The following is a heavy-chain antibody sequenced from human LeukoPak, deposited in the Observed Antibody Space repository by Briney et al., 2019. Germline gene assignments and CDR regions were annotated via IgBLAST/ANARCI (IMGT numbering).Heavy chain of an antibody. CDR3: AKDGAPYCSGGSCYSTKPIDY. Sequence: GGSLRLSCAASGFTFRTYSMSWVRQAPGKGLEWVAVISYDGSNKYYADSVKGRFTISRDNSKNTLYLQMNSLRAEDTAVYYCAKDGAPYCSGGSCYSTKPIDYWGQGTLVTVSS. D-gene: IGHD2-15*01. V-gene: IGHV3-30*18. CDR1: GFTFRTYS. CDR2: ISYDGSNK. J-gene: IGHJ4*02.